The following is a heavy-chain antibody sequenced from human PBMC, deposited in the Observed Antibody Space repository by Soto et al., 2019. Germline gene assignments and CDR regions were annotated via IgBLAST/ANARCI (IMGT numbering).Heavy chain of an antibody. J-gene: IGHJ4*02. CDR3: GRDDYGIFPY. CDR1: GYSISAYY. V-gene: IGHV1-2*02. Sequence: ASVKVSCKASGYSISAYYIHWVRQAPGQGLEWMGWIDPKNGGTVSAQKFQGRLTMTRDTSISTVYMDLSGLTSDDTALHYCGRDDYGIFPYWGQGSLVTVSS. D-gene: IGHD3-10*01. CDR2: IDPKNGGT.